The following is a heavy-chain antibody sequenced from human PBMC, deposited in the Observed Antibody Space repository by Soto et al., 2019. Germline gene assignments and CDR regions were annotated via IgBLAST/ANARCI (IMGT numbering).Heavy chain of an antibody. D-gene: IGHD2-15*01. Sequence: GASVKVSCKASGYTFTGYYMHWVRQAPGQGLEWMGWISPNSGGTNYAQRFQGRVTMTRDTSISTAYMELSRLRSDDTAVYYCARVVGADMGADYWGQGTLVTVSS. J-gene: IGHJ4*02. CDR3: ARVVGADMGADY. CDR1: GYTFTGYY. CDR2: ISPNSGGT. V-gene: IGHV1-2*02.